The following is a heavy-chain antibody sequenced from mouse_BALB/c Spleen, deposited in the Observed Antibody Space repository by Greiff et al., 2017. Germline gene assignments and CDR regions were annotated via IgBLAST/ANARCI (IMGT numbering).Heavy chain of an antibody. Sequence: DVKLVESGGGLVKPGGSLKLSCAASGFTFSDYYMYWVRQTPEKRLEWVATISDGGSYTYYPDSVKGRFTISRDNAKNNLYLQMSSLKSEDTAMYYCARGAYAMDYWGQGTSVTVSS. CDR3: ARGAYAMDY. V-gene: IGHV5-4*02. CDR1: GFTFSDYY. J-gene: IGHJ4*01. CDR2: ISDGGSYT.